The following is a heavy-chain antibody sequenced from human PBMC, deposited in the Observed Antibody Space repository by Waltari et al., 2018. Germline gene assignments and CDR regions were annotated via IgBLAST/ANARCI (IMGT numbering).Heavy chain of an antibody. CDR1: GYTFTGYY. D-gene: IGHD1-26*01. CDR2: INPNSGGT. J-gene: IGHJ3*02. Sequence: QVQLVQSGAEVKKPGASVKVSCKASGYTFTGYYMHWVRQAPGQGLEWMGRINPNSGGTNYAQKFQGRVTMTRDTSISTAYMELSRLRSDDTAVYYCARGGIVGATSDAFDIWGQGTMVTVSS. CDR3: ARGGIVGATSDAFDI. V-gene: IGHV1-2*06.